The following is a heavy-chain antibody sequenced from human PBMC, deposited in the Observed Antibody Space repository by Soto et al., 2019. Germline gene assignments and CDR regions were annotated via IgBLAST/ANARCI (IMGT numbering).Heavy chain of an antibody. CDR3: ARGPYYYANSGNYKGDNFDP. J-gene: IGHJ5*02. CDR2: IHSRGSS. Sequence: TLSLTCAVSGASISSGYYYWTWIRQHPGKGLEFIGYIHSRGSSYYNPSLRSRVTMSIDTSDNHQFSLKLSSVTAADTAVYYCARGPYYYANSGNYKGDNFDPWGQGFLVTVSS. D-gene: IGHD3-10*01. V-gene: IGHV4-31*11. CDR1: GASISSGYYY.